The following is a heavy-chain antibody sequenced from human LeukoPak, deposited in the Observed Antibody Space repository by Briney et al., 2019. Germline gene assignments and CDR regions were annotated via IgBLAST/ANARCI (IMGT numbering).Heavy chain of an antibody. CDR2: IYYSGST. Sequence: SETLSLTCAVSGGSISRSSYYWGWIRQPPGKGLEWIGIIYYSGSTYYNPSLKSRVTISVDTSKNQFSLKLSSVTTADTAVYYCATKFGDYYGSYFDYWGQGTLVTVSS. CDR3: ATKFGDYYGSYFDY. J-gene: IGHJ4*02. V-gene: IGHV4-39*01. CDR1: GGSISRSSYY. D-gene: IGHD3-10*01.